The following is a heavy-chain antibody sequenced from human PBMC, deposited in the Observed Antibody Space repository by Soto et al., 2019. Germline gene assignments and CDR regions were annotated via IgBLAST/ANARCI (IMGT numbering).Heavy chain of an antibody. CDR2: ISAYNGNT. Sequence: QVQLVQSGAEVKKPGASVKVSCKASGDTFTSFGISWVRQAPGQGLEWRGWISAYNGNTNYAQNFQGRVTMTTATTTSTVYLERRRLSSDDTAEYYSARGGTPIDYWGQGTLVTVSS. CDR1: GDTFTSFG. D-gene: IGHD3-16*01. V-gene: IGHV1-18*01. J-gene: IGHJ4*02. CDR3: ARGGTPIDY.